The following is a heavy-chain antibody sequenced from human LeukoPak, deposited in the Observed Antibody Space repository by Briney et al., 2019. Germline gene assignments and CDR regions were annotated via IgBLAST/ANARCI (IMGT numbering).Heavy chain of an antibody. J-gene: IGHJ6*03. V-gene: IGHV3-23*01. D-gene: IGHD3-22*01. CDR2: IGGSDGRT. CDR3: AKDSSSYDWGYMDV. Sequence: GGSLRLSCAASGFTFSTYAMSWVRQAPGKGLEWVSLIGGSDGRTRYADSVKGRFAISRDNSKNTLYLEMNSLRAEDTAVYYCAKDSSSYDWGYMDVWGEGTTVTISS. CDR1: GFTFSTYA.